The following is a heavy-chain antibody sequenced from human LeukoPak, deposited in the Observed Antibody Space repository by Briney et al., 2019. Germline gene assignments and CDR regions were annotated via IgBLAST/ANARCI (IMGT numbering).Heavy chain of an antibody. CDR1: GGSISSYY. D-gene: IGHD2/OR15-2a*01. V-gene: IGHV4-4*07. CDR2: IYISGIT. Sequence: SETLSLTCTVSGGSISSYYWSWIRQPAGKGLEWVGRIYISGITNYNPSLKSRVTMSVDTSKNQFSLKLSSVTAADTAMYYCAKAFRGDVFDFWGQGTLVTVYS. CDR3: AKAFRGDVFDF. J-gene: IGHJ4*02.